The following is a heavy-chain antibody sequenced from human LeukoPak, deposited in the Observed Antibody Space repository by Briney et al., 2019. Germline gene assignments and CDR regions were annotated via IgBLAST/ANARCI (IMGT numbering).Heavy chain of an antibody. V-gene: IGHV3-23*01. J-gene: IGHJ4*02. CDR2: ISGSGGST. CDR3: AKDLRVTTV. D-gene: IGHD4-17*01. Sequence: EWVSAISGSGGSTYYADSVKGRFTISRDNSKNTLYLQMNSLRAEDTAVYYCAKDLRVTTVWGQGTLVTVSS.